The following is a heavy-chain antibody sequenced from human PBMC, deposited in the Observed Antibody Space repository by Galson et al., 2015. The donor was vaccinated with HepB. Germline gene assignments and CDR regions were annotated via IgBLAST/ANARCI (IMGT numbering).Heavy chain of an antibody. V-gene: IGHV3-30*18. CDR1: GFTFSSYG. CDR3: ANIAAAGNGNYYGMDV. J-gene: IGHJ6*02. CDR2: VSYDGSNK. Sequence: SLRLSCAASGFTFSSYGMHWVRQAPGKGLEWVAVVSYDGSNKYYADSVKGRFTISRDNSKNTLYLQMNSLRAEDTAVYYCANIAAAGNGNYYGMDVWGQGATVTVSS. D-gene: IGHD6-13*01.